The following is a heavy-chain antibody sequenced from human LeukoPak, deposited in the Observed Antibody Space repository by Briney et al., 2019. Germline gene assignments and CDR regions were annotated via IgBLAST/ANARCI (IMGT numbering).Heavy chain of an antibody. V-gene: IGHV4-38-2*01. CDR2: IYHTGST. D-gene: IGHD3-3*01. CDR1: GYSISSGYY. Sequence: SETLSLTCAVSGYSISSGYYWGWIRQPPGKGLEWTGSIYHTGSTYYNSSLKSRVTMSVDTSKNQFSLKLSSVTAADTAVYYCARNFFWSGYYMDVWGKGTTVTVSS. CDR3: ARNFFWSGYYMDV. J-gene: IGHJ6*03.